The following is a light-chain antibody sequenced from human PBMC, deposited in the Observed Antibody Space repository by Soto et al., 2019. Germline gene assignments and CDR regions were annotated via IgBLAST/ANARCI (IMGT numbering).Light chain of an antibody. CDR2: ATS. J-gene: IGKJ4*01. CDR3: QQYGTSPPRLT. CDR1: QSISSGY. Sequence: EIVLTQSPGTLSLSPGERATLSCRASQSISSGYLAWYQQKPGQAPRLLIYATSSRAAGIPDRFSGSGSGTDFALTISRLEPEDFAVYYCQQYGTSPPRLTFGGGTKVDI. V-gene: IGKV3-20*01.